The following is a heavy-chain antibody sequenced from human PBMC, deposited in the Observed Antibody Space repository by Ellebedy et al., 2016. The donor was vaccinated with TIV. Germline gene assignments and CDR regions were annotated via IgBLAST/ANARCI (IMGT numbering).Heavy chain of an antibody. D-gene: IGHD5-18*01. CDR2: INLGIGDT. Sequence: AASVKVSCKTSGYIFTTYAMHWVRQAPGQGLEWMGWINLGIGDTKYSQNFQGRLTITSDASASTVYMELSSLRSGDTAVYFCARGYSYEFDYWGQGTLVTVSS. CDR3: ARGYSYEFDY. V-gene: IGHV1-3*01. CDR1: GYIFTTYA. J-gene: IGHJ4*02.